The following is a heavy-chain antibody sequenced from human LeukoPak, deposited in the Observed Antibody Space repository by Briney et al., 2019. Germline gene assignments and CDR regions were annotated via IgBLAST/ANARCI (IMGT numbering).Heavy chain of an antibody. J-gene: IGHJ6*02. V-gene: IGHV3-30*18. CDR2: ISYDGSNK. CDR1: GFTFSSYG. D-gene: IGHD3-10*01. CDR3: AKDKITMVRGAPGSYYYYGMDV. Sequence: GGSLRLSCAASGFTFSSYGMHWVRQAPGKGLEWVAVISYDGSNKYYADSVKGRFTISRDNSKNTLYLQMNSLRAEDTAVYYCAKDKITMVRGAPGSYYYYGMDVWGQGTTVTVSS.